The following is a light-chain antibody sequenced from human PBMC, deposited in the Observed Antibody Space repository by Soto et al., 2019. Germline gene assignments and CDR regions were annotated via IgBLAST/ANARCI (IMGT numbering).Light chain of an antibody. CDR1: QSVDIY. V-gene: IGKV3-11*01. Sequence: EVVLTQSPATLSLSPGERATPSSRASQSVDIYLAWFQQKPGQAPRLLIYDASNRATGIPARFSGSGSGTDFTLTISSLESEDFAVYYCQQRKYWPPITFGQGTRLEI. J-gene: IGKJ5*01. CDR3: QQRKYWPPIT. CDR2: DAS.